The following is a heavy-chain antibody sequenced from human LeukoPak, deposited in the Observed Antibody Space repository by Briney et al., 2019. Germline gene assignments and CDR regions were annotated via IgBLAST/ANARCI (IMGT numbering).Heavy chain of an antibody. CDR3: ARVIAVAGHFDY. CDR2: IYTSGST. CDR1: GGSISSGSYY. Sequence: SSETLSLTCAVSGGSISSGSYYWSWIRQPAGKGLEWIGRIYTSGSTNYNPSLKSRVTISVDTSKNQFSLKLSSVTAADTAVYYCARVIAVAGHFDYWGQGTLVTVSS. D-gene: IGHD6-19*01. V-gene: IGHV4-61*02. J-gene: IGHJ4*02.